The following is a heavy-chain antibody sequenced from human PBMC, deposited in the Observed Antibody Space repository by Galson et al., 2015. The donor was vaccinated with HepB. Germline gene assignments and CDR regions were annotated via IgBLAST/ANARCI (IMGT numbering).Heavy chain of an antibody. CDR1: GGTFSSYA. Sequence: SVKVSCKASGGTFSSYAISWVRQAPGQGLEWMGWMNPNSGNTGYAQKFQGRVTMTRNTSISTAYMELSSLRSEDTAVYYCARRERNDALDIWGQGTMVTVSS. J-gene: IGHJ3*02. D-gene: IGHD1-1*01. CDR3: ARRERNDALDI. CDR2: MNPNSGNT. V-gene: IGHV1-8*02.